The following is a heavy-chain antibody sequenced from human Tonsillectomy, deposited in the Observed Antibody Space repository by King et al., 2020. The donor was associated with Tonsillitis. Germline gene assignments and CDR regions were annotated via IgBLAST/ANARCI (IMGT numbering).Heavy chain of an antibody. J-gene: IGHJ4*02. D-gene: IGHD3-10*01. CDR3: AKGTKWVTMTRGVIPFDY. V-gene: IGHV3-23*04. CDR2: ISGSGDST. CDR1: GFTFSSYA. Sequence: QLVQSGGGLVQPGGSLRLSCPASGFTFSSYAMSWVRQAPGKGLEWVSSISGSGDSTYYADSVKGRFTISRDNSKNTLYLQMNSLRAEDTAAYYCAKGTKWVTMTRGVIPFDYWGQGTLVTVSS.